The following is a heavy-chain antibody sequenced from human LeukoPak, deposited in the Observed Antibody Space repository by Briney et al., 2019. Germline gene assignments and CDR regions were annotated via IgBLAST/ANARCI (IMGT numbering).Heavy chain of an antibody. CDR2: IYYSGST. CDR3: ARGSRFDY. Sequence: SETLSLTCTVAGGSISSYYWSWIRQPPGKGLEWIGYIYYSGSTNYNPSLKSRVTISVDTSKNQFSLKLSSVTAADTAVYYCARGSRFDYWGQGTLVTVSS. CDR1: GGSISSYY. J-gene: IGHJ4*02. V-gene: IGHV4-59*01.